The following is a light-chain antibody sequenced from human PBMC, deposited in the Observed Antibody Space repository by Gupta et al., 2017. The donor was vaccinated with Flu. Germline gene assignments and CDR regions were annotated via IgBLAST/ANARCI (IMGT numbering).Light chain of an antibody. Sequence: QSALPQPASVSGSPGQSITISCSDVGSYSLVSWYQQHPGKAPKLIIYEGYKRPSGVSDRFSGSKSGNTASLTISGLQAEDEAEYHCCSYAGRSTFVFGSGTKVTAL. J-gene: IGLJ1*01. CDR3: CSYAGRSTFV. CDR2: EGY. CDR1: DVGSYSL. V-gene: IGLV2-23*01.